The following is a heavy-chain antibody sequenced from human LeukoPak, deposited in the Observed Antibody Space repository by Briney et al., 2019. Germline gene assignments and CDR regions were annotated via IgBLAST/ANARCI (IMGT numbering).Heavy chain of an antibody. CDR1: GYNFSGSA. CDR3: TNHHSRTVFGVVTYFDC. D-gene: IGHD3-3*01. V-gene: IGHV3-73*01. CDR2: IRRNANNGGT. Sequence: TGGSLRLYCAASGYNFSGSAMYWVRQPSGKGLEWVGRIRRNANNGGTSYAASVKGRLTISRDDARNTAYLQMNSLKTEDTAVYYCTNHHSRTVFGVVTYFDCWGLGTLVTVSS. J-gene: IGHJ4*02.